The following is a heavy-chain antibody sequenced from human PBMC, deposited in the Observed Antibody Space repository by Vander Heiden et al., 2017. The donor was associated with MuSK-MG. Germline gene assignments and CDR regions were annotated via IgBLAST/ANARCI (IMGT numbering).Heavy chain of an antibody. Sequence: QVQLVQSGAEVKKPGASVTFSCKASGYTFTRYGIRWGRKVPGQGLEWMRWISANKGNTNYAQKLQGRVTMKTDTSTSTAYMELRSRRSDNTAVYYCARDPRSRLVRLFDYWGQGNLVNVA. CDR3: ARDPRSRLVRLFDY. CDR2: ISANKGNT. J-gene: IGHJ4*02. CDR1: GYTFTRYG. V-gene: IGHV1-18*01. D-gene: IGHD6-19*01.